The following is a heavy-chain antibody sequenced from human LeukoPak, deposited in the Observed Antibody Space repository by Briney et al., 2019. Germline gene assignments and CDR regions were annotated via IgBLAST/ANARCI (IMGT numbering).Heavy chain of an antibody. D-gene: IGHD6-19*01. V-gene: IGHV1-24*01. Sequence: ASVKVSCKVSGYTLTELSMHWVRQAPGKGLEWMGGFDPEDGETIYAQKFQGRVTMTEDTSTDTAYMELSSLRSEDTAVYYCATTLGYSSGWRFDYWGQGTLVTVSS. CDR2: FDPEDGET. CDR3: ATTLGYSSGWRFDY. CDR1: GYTLTELS. J-gene: IGHJ4*02.